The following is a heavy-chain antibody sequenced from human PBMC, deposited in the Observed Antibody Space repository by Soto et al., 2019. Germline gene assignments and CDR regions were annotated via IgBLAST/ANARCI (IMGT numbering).Heavy chain of an antibody. J-gene: IGHJ4*02. CDR1: GLTFSNTW. CDR2: IKSKSDGGTT. D-gene: IGHD1-1*01. Sequence: PGGSLRLSCAASGLTFSNTWMNWVRQAPGKGLGWVGRIKSKSDGGTTDYAAPVKGRFTISRDDSKTTLYLQMNSLKTEDTAVYYCTTVGSITTTGTPFDYWGQGTLVTVSS. CDR3: TTVGSITTTGTPFDY. V-gene: IGHV3-15*07.